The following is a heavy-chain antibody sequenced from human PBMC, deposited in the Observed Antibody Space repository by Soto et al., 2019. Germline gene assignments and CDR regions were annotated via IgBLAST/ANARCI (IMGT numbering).Heavy chain of an antibody. V-gene: IGHV1-3*01. J-gene: IGHJ5*02. Sequence: EASVKVSCKASGYTFTSYGIHWVRQAPGQRLEWMGWINAANGDTKYSPKFQGRVTITRDTSASTAYMELNSLRSEDTAVYYCVRRHVSATGIDWFDPWGQGTLVTVSS. CDR1: GYTFTSYG. CDR3: VRRHVSATGIDWFDP. D-gene: IGHD6-13*01. CDR2: INAANGDT.